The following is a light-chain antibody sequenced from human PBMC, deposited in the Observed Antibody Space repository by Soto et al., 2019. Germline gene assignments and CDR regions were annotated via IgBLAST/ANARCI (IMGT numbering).Light chain of an antibody. Sequence: EIVITQSPATRSVSPGGRATLSCNASQSISGALAWYQQKPGQAPRLLIYGASPRETTFPARFSGSGSGTDFTLTISSLQYEDFAVDYCQQYNNWTWTFGQGTQVDIK. CDR1: QSISGA. CDR3: QQYNNWTWT. CDR2: GAS. V-gene: IGKV3-15*01. J-gene: IGKJ1*01.